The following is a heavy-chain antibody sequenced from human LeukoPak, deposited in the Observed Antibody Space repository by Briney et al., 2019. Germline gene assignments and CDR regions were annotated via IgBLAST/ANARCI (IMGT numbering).Heavy chain of an antibody. CDR2: MNPNSGNT. CDR3: ARGRVTPGWFDP. D-gene: IGHD2-21*02. CDR1: GYTFTSYD. J-gene: IGHJ5*02. Sequence: ASVKVSCKASGYTFTSYDINWVRQATGQGLEWMGWMNPNSGNTGYAQKFQGRVTITRNTSISTAYMELSSLRSEDTAVYYCARGRVTPGWFDPWGQGTLVTVPS. V-gene: IGHV1-8*03.